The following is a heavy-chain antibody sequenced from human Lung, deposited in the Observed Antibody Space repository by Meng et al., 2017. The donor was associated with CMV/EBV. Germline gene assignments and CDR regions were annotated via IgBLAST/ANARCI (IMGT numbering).Heavy chain of an antibody. V-gene: IGHV3-23*05. CDR1: KFIFSKYA. CDR3: IKGFDSTGWYDEDF. J-gene: IGHJ4*02. D-gene: IGHD6-19*01. Sequence: GEXXKISCTVSKFIFSKYAMNWVRQAPGKGLEWVSLISTSSTSAYYADSVKGRFTISRDDSKSTLYLQMNSLRVEDTAVYYCIKGFDSTGWYDEDFWGQGTXVTVSS. CDR2: ISTSSTSA.